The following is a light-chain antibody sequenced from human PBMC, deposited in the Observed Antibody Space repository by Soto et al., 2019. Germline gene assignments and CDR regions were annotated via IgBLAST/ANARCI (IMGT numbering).Light chain of an antibody. CDR1: QGISTW. V-gene: IGKV1-12*01. Sequence: DTQMTQSPCSLCASXGARVPIPXXASQGISTWLAWYQQKPGKAPKLLIYTASTLQSGVPSRFSGSASGTEFTLTITSLQPEDFATYHCQQLYTSPRTFGEGTKVDI. J-gene: IGKJ4*01. CDR3: QQLYTSPRT. CDR2: TAS.